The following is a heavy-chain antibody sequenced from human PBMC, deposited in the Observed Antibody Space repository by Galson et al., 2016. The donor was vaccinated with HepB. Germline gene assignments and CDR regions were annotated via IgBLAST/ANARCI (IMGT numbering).Heavy chain of an antibody. D-gene: IGHD1-1*01. CDR1: GGTFKDYP. CDR3: ATWRLGV. V-gene: IGHV1-69*13. Sequence: SVKVSCKASGGTFKDYPMAWVRQAPGQGLEWIGGMPIFHTPNYSQKFQDRLTISADFSSDTTFMELSSLRSDDTAVYYCATWRLGVWGQGTTVTVSS. CDR2: MPIFHTP. J-gene: IGHJ6*02.